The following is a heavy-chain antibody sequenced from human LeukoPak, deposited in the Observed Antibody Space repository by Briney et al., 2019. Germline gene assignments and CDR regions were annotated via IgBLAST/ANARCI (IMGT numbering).Heavy chain of an antibody. J-gene: IGHJ5*02. Sequence: GGSLRLSCAASGFTFSDYWMHWVRQAPGKGLVWVSHIKTDGSSTNYADSVKGRFTISRDNAKNSLYLQMNSLRAEDTAVYYCARVIRTQLWLGEYNWFDPWGQGTLVTVSS. D-gene: IGHD5-18*01. CDR3: ARVIRTQLWLGEYNWFDP. CDR1: GFTFSDYW. V-gene: IGHV3-74*01. CDR2: IKTDGSST.